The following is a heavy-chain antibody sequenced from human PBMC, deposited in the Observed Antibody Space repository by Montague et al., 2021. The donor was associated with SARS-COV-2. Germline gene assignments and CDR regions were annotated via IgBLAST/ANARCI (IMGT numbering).Heavy chain of an antibody. CDR3: ASWSESDSWYQASLDY. J-gene: IGHJ4*02. CDR2: IFHSGTT. CDR1: GDSISSSYW. V-gene: IGHV4-4*02. D-gene: IGHD6-13*01. Sequence: SETLSLTCAVSGDSISSSYWWNWFRQSPGKGLEWIGEIFHSGTTNYNPSLKSRITISVDKPRNQFSLRLSSVTAADTAIYYCASWSESDSWYQASLDYWGQGTLITVSS.